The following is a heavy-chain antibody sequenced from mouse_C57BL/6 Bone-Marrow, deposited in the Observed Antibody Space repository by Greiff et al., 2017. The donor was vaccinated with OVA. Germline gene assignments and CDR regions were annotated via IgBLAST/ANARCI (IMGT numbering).Heavy chain of an antibody. CDR3: AIGDDGYPWFAY. V-gene: IGHV1-31*01. CDR1: GYSFTGYY. J-gene: IGHJ3*01. D-gene: IGHD2-3*01. CDR2: IYPYNGVS. Sequence: VQLQQSGPELVKPGASVQISCKASGYSFTGYYMHWVKQSHGTILDWIGYIYPYNGVSSYTQKFTGKATLTVDKSSSTAYMELRSLTCEDYAVDYCAIGDDGYPWFAYWGQGTLVTVSA.